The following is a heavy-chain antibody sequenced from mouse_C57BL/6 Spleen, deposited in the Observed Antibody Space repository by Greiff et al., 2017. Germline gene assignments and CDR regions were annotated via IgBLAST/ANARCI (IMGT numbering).Heavy chain of an antibody. CDR1: GFTFSSYA. CDR3: ARGGDGFAY. CDR2: ISDGGSYT. J-gene: IGHJ3*01. Sequence: DVMLVESGGGLVKPGGSMKLSCAASGFTFSSYAMSWVRQTPEKRLEWVATISDGGSYTYYPDNVKGRFTISRDNAKNNLYLQMSQLKSEDTAMYYCARGGDGFAYWGQGTLVTVSA. V-gene: IGHV5-4*03.